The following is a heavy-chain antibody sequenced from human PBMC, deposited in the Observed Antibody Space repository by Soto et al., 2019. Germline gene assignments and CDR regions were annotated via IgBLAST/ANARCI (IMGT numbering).Heavy chain of an antibody. V-gene: IGHV3-33*01. Sequence: PGGSLRLSCAASGFTFSSYGMHWVRQAPGKGLEWVAVIWYDGSNKYYADSVKGRFTISRDNSKNTLYLQMNSLRAEDTAVYYCARGQDTAMVNDAFDIWGQGTMVTVSS. CDR2: IWYDGSNK. D-gene: IGHD5-18*01. J-gene: IGHJ3*02. CDR3: ARGQDTAMVNDAFDI. CDR1: GFTFSSYG.